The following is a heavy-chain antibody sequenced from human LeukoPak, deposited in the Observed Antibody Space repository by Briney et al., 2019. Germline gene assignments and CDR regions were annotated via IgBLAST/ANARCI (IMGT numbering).Heavy chain of an antibody. D-gene: IGHD6-19*01. CDR1: GFTFSSYS. V-gene: IGHV3-21*01. J-gene: IGHJ4*02. CDR3: ARDHSSGWYDYPFDY. CDR2: ISSSSSYI. Sequence: GGSLRLSCAASGFTFSSYSMNWVRQAPGKGLEWVSSISSSSSYIYYADSVKCRFTISRDNAKNSLYLQMNSLRAEDTAVYYCARDHSSGWYDYPFDYWGQGTLVTVSS.